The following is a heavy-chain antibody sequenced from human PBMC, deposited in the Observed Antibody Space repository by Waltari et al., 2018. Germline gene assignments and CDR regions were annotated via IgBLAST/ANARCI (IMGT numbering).Heavy chain of an antibody. CDR3: ATDIGPSGWYYFQH. V-gene: IGHV1-69-2*01. J-gene: IGHJ1*01. Sequence: EVQLVQSGAEVKKPGATVKISCKASGYTFTDYYMHWVQQAPGKGLEWMGRVDPEDCETIYAEKFQGRVTITADTSTDTAYMELSSLRSEDTAVYYCATDIGPSGWYYFQHWGQGTLVTVSS. CDR2: VDPEDCET. CDR1: GYTFTDYY. D-gene: IGHD6-19*01.